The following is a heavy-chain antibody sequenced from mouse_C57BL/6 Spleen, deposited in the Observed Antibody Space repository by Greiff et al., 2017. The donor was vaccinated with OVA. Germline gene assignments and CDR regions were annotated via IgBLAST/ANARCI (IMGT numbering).Heavy chain of an antibody. CDR2: IYPGSGST. Sequence: VQLQQPGAELVKPGASVKMSCKASGYTFTSYWITWVKQRPGQGLEWIGDIYPGSGSTNYIEKFKSKATLTVDTSSSTAYMQLSSLTSEDSAVYYCARGNDYDGEAWFAYWGQGTLVTVSA. V-gene: IGHV1-55*01. D-gene: IGHD2-4*01. CDR1: GYTFTSYW. CDR3: ARGNDYDGEAWFAY. J-gene: IGHJ3*01.